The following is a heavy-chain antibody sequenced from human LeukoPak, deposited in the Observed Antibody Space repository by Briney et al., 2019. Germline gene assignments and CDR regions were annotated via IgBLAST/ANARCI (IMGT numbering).Heavy chain of an antibody. J-gene: IGHJ3*02. D-gene: IGHD2-2*01. Sequence: PSETLSLTCAVYGGSFSGYYWSWIRQPPGKGLEWIGEINHSGSTNYNPSLKSRVTISVDTSKNQFSLKLSSVTAADTAVYYCARGYCSSTSCYLHAFDIWGQGTMVTVSS. CDR3: ARGYCSSTSCYLHAFDI. CDR2: INHSGST. V-gene: IGHV4-34*01. CDR1: GGSFSGYY.